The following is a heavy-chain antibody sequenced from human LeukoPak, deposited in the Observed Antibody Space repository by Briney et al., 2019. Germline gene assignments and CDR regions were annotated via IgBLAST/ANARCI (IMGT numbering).Heavy chain of an antibody. CDR3: ARPIVLMVYASPPIAFDI. D-gene: IGHD2-8*01. CDR2: IYHSGST. V-gene: IGHV4-38-2*01. J-gene: IGHJ3*02. Sequence: SETLSLTRAVSGYSISSGYYWGWIRQPPGKGLEWIGSIYHSGSTYYNPSLKSRVTISVDTSKNQFSLKLSSVTAADTAVYYCARPIVLMVYASPPIAFDIWGQGTMVTVSS. CDR1: GYSISSGYY.